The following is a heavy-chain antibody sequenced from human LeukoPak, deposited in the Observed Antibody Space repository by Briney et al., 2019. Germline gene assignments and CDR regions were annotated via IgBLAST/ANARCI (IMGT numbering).Heavy chain of an antibody. D-gene: IGHD2-15*01. Sequence: SVKVSCKASGGTFSSYAISWVRQAPGQGLEWMGRIIPILGIANYAQKFQGSVTITADKSTSTAYMELSSLRSEDTAVYYCARDVAATRGGNWFDPWGQGTLVTVSS. CDR2: IIPILGIA. V-gene: IGHV1-69*04. CDR1: GGTFSSYA. CDR3: ARDVAATRGGNWFDP. J-gene: IGHJ5*02.